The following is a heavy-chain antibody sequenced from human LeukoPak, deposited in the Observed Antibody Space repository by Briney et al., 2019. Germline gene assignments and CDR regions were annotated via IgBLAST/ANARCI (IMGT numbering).Heavy chain of an antibody. D-gene: IGHD2-2*01. CDR3: AKDKLGGDIVVAPAAPTLDY. V-gene: IGHV3-23*01. CDR1: GFTFSSYA. Sequence: GGSPRLSCAASGFTFSSYAMSWVRQAPGKGLEWVSGISGSGGRTYYADSVKGRFTISRDNSKNTLYLQMNSLRVEDTAVYYCAKDKLGGDIVVAPAAPTLDYWGQGTLVTASS. J-gene: IGHJ4*02. CDR2: ISGSGGRT.